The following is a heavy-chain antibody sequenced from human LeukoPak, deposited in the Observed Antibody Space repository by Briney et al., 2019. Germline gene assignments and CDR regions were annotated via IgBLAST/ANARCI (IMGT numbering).Heavy chain of an antibody. CDR3: AKSPISITIFVVVIPGSGEFDY. V-gene: IGHV3-23*01. D-gene: IGHD3-3*01. Sequence: GGSLRLSRAASGFTFSSYAMSWVRQAPGKGLEWVSAISGSGGGAYYADSVKGRFTISRDNSKNTLYLQMNSLRAEDTAVYYCAKSPISITIFVVVIPGSGEFDYWGQGTLVTVSS. J-gene: IGHJ4*02. CDR1: GFTFSSYA. CDR2: ISGSGGGA.